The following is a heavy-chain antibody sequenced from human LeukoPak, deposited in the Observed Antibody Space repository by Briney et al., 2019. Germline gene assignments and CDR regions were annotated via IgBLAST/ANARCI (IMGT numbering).Heavy chain of an antibody. V-gene: IGHV3-30*03. Sequence: GGSLRLSCAASGFTFSSYGMHWVRQAPGKGLEWVAVISYDGSNKYYADSVKGRFTISRDNSKNTLYLQMNSLRAEDTAVYYCARVKAGTTCNDYWGQGTLVTVSS. D-gene: IGHD1-1*01. CDR2: ISYDGSNK. CDR3: ARVKAGTTCNDY. J-gene: IGHJ4*02. CDR1: GFTFSSYG.